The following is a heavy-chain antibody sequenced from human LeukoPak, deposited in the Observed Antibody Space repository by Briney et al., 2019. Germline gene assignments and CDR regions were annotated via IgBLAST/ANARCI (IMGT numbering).Heavy chain of an antibody. Sequence: GASVKVSCKASGYTFTGYYMHWVRQAPGQGLEWMGWINPNSGGTNYAQKFQGRVTMTRDTSISTAYMALSRLRSDDTAVYYCARDKPVVDTAMVYYYYYGMDVWGQGTTVTVSS. D-gene: IGHD5-18*01. CDR2: INPNSGGT. CDR3: ARDKPVVDTAMVYYYYYGMDV. J-gene: IGHJ6*02. CDR1: GYTFTGYY. V-gene: IGHV1-2*02.